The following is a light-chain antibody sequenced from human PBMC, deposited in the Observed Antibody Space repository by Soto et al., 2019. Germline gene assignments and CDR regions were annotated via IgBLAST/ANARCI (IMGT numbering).Light chain of an antibody. CDR2: GAS. Sequence: EIVMTQSPATLSVSPGARAALSCRASQSVSSNLAWYQQKPGQAPRLLIYGASTRATGIPARFSGSGSGTEFTLTLSSLQSEDFAVYYCQQYNNFWTFGQGTKVEIK. V-gene: IGKV3-15*01. CDR3: QQYNNFWT. CDR1: QSVSSN. J-gene: IGKJ1*01.